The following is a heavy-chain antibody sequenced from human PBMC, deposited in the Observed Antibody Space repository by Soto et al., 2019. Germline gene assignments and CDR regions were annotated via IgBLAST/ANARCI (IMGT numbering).Heavy chain of an antibody. V-gene: IGHV2-5*02. CDR2: IYWDDVK. CDR1: GFSLTTSGVG. Sequence: QITLKESGPTLVKPTQTLTLTCTFSGFSLTTSGVGVAWIRQPPGKALDWLALIYWDDVKRYSPSLNSRLTITRDASKSPVSLTMSKMDPVDTATYYCLYGAGPPRGVYYFDYWGQGTLVTVSS. D-gene: IGHD3-10*01. J-gene: IGHJ4*02. CDR3: LYGAGPPRGVYYFDY.